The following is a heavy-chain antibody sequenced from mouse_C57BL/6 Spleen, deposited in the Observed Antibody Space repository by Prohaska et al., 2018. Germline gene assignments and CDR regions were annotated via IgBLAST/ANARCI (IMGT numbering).Heavy chain of an antibody. V-gene: IGHV1-81*01. Sequence: YTSYGISWVKQRTGQGLEWIGEIYPRSGNTYYNEKFKGKATLTADKSSSTAYMELRSLTSEDSAVYFCATYGSNLAYWGQGTLITVSA. CDR3: ATYGSNLAY. CDR1: YTSYG. CDR2: IYPRSGNT. D-gene: IGHD1-1*01. J-gene: IGHJ3*01.